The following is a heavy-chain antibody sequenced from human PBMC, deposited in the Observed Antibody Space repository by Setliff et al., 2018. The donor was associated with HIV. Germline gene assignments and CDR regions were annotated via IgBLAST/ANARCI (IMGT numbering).Heavy chain of an antibody. CDR3: ARRIYGNNPYFDY. V-gene: IGHV4-34*01. D-gene: IGHD4-17*01. Sequence: SETLSLTCAVYGGSFSGYYWSWIRQPPGKGLEWIGEINHSGDTNYNPSLKSRVTISVDTSKNQFSLKLSSVTAADTAIYYCARRIYGNNPYFDYWSQGTLVTVSS. CDR1: GGSFSGYY. CDR2: INHSGDT. J-gene: IGHJ4*02.